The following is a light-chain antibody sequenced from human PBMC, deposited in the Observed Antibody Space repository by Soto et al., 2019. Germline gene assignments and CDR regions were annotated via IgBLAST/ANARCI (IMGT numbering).Light chain of an antibody. CDR2: DAS. Sequence: DIQMTQSPSTLSGSVVDRVTITCLASQSISSWLAWYQQKPGKAPKLLIYDASSLESGVPSRFSGSGSGTEFTLTISSLQPDDFATYYCQQYNSYSGTFGQGTKVDIK. J-gene: IGKJ1*01. CDR3: QQYNSYSGT. CDR1: QSISSW. V-gene: IGKV1-5*01.